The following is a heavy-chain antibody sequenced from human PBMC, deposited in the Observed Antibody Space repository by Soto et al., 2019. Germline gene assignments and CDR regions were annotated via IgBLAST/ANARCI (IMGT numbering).Heavy chain of an antibody. Sequence: SETLSLTCAVYGGSFSGYYWSWIRQPPGKGLEWIGEINHSGSTNYNPSLKGRVTISVDTSKNQFSLKLSSVTAADTAVYYCARSKRDLRYCSSTSCYLGGYYYYGMDVWGQGTTVTVSS. D-gene: IGHD2-2*01. J-gene: IGHJ6*02. CDR2: INHSGST. V-gene: IGHV4-34*01. CDR3: ARSKRDLRYCSSTSCYLGGYYYYGMDV. CDR1: GGSFSGYY.